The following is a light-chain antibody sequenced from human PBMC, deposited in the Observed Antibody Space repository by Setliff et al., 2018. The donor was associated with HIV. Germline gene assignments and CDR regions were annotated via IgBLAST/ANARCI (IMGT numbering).Light chain of an antibody. CDR3: SSYTSTSAYV. CDR1: GRDIGGYNY. J-gene: IGLJ1*01. CDR2: GVT. Sequence: QSALAQPASVSGSPGQSITISCIGTGRDIGGYNYVSWYQQHPGKAPKLITYGVTKRSSGVSNRFSGSKAGTTASLTISGLQAEDEADYYCSSYTSTSAYVFGTGTKVTVL. V-gene: IGLV2-14*03.